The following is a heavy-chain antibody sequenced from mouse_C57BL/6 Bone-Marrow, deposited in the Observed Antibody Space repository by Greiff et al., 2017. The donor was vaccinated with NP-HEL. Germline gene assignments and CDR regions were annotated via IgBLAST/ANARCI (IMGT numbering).Heavy chain of an antibody. CDR3: ARYQYYGSSHWYFDV. Sequence: EVMLVESGGGLVQPGGSLSLSCAASGFTFTDYYMSWVRQPPGKALEWLGFIRNKANGYTTEYSASVKGRFTISRDNSQSILYLQMNALRAEDSATNYCARYQYYGSSHWYFDVWGTGTTVTVSS. CDR1: GFTFTDYY. D-gene: IGHD1-1*01. CDR2: IRNKANGYTT. V-gene: IGHV7-3*01. J-gene: IGHJ1*03.